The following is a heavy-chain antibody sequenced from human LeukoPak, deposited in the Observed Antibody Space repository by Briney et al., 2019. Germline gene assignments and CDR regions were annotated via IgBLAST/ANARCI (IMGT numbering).Heavy chain of an antibody. D-gene: IGHD3-10*01. Sequence: SETLSLTCTVSGYSISSGYYWGWIRQPPGKGLEWIASIYHSGNTYYNPSLKSRVTMSVDTSKNQFSLKLNSVTAADTAVYYCASEPFGSSGRGVDQANWFDPWGQGTLVTVPS. J-gene: IGHJ5*02. CDR1: GYSISSGYY. CDR3: ASEPFGSSGRGVDQANWFDP. CDR2: IYHSGNT. V-gene: IGHV4-38-2*02.